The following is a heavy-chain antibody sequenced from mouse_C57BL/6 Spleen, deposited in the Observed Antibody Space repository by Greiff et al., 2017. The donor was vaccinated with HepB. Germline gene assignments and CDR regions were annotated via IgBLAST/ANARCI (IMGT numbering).Heavy chain of an antibody. CDR1: GYAFSSYW. J-gene: IGHJ1*03. Sequence: QVQLQQSGAELVKPGASVKISCKASGYAFSSYWMNWVKQRPGKGLEWIGQIYPGDGDTNYNGKFKGKATLTADKSSSTAYMQLSSLTSEDSAVYFCARERDGLRYFDVWGTGTTVTVSS. D-gene: IGHD2-2*01. CDR3: ARERDGLRYFDV. CDR2: IYPGDGDT. V-gene: IGHV1-80*01.